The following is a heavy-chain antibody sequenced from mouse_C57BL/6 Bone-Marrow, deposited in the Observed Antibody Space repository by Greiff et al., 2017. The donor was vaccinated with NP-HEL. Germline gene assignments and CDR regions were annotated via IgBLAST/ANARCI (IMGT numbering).Heavy chain of an antibody. D-gene: IGHD1-1*01. V-gene: IGHV1-81*01. CDR3: AKEGELRVVADY. CDR2: IYPRSGNT. J-gene: IGHJ2*01. Sequence: QVQLKESGAELARPGASVKLSCKASGYTFTSYGISWVKQRTGQGLEWIGEIYPRSGNTYYNEKFKGKATLTADKSSSTAYMELRSLTSEDSAVYFCAKEGELRVVADYWGQGTTLTVSS. CDR1: GYTFTSYG.